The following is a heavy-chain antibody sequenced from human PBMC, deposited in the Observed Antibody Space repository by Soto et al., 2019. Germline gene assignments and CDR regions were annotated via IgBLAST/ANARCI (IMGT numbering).Heavy chain of an antibody. CDR3: AREMIPMIMGGMSAMDV. Sequence: QVQLVESGGGVVQPERSQRLSCTASKFTFASYVMHWVRQAPGEGLEWVALISFDRTNKYYADSVKGRFTISRDNSKNTMYLQMNSLRPEDTAVYYCAREMIPMIMGGMSAMDVWGQGTTVTVS. CDR2: ISFDRTNK. CDR1: KFTFASYV. D-gene: IGHD3-22*01. V-gene: IGHV3-30*04. J-gene: IGHJ6*02.